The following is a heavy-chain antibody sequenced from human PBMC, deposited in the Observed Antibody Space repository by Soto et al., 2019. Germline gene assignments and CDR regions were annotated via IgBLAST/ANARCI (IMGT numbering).Heavy chain of an antibody. Sequence: SETLSLTCTVSGDSISGYYWSWIRQPPGKGLEWIGYIYESGSINYNPSLKSRVTMSIDTSKNQFSLRLSSVTAAGTAVYYCARSGRSGYYYYYGMDAWGQGTTVTVSS. J-gene: IGHJ6*02. CDR3: ARSGRSGYYYYYGMDA. V-gene: IGHV4-59*01. D-gene: IGHD3-22*01. CDR1: GDSISGYY. CDR2: IYESGSI.